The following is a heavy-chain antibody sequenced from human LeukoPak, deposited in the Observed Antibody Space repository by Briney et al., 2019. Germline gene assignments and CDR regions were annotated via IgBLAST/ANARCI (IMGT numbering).Heavy chain of an antibody. CDR2: ISYDGSNK. D-gene: IGHD1-26*01. CDR1: GGSFSGYY. V-gene: IGHV3-30*03. Sequence: LSLTCAVYGGSFSGYYWSWIRQAPGKGLEWVAVISYDGSNKYYADSVKGRFTISRDNSKNTLYLQMNSLRAEDTAVYYCARDLSIVGAGLDYWGQGTLVTVSS. CDR3: ARDLSIVGAGLDY. J-gene: IGHJ4*02.